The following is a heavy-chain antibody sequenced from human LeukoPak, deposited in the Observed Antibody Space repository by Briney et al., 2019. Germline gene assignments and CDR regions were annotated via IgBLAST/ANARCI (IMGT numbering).Heavy chain of an antibody. D-gene: IGHD4-17*01. J-gene: IGHJ4*02. CDR3: ARDLGGDYFDF. Sequence: ASVKVSCKASGYTFTSYYLHWVRQAPGQGLEWMGIINPSAGSTSYAQKFQGRVTMTRDTSTSTVYMELSSLRSEDTAVYYCARDLGGDYFDFWGRGTLVTVSS. CDR1: GYTFTSYY. V-gene: IGHV1-46*01. CDR2: INPSAGST.